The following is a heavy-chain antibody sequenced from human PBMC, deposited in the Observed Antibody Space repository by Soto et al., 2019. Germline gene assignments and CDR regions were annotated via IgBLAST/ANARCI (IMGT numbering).Heavy chain of an antibody. V-gene: IGHV3-23*01. CDR3: AKNRFCSGSSCYTDY. CDR2: ISGSDGST. D-gene: IGHD2-15*01. J-gene: IGHJ4*02. Sequence: EVQLLESGGGLAQPGGSLRLSCAASGFIFSSFAMSWVRQAPGKGLEWVSTISGSDGSTYYADSVQGRFTISRDNSKNPLSLQMNSLRAEATAVYYCAKNRFCSGSSCYTDYWGQGTLVTVSS. CDR1: GFIFSSFA.